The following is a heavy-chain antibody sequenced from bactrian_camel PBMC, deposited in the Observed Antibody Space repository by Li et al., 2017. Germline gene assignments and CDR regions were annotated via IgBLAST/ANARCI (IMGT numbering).Heavy chain of an antibody. D-gene: IGHD4*01. J-gene: IGHJ4*01. CDR2: IHTDGSST. CDR1: RVGGYCYY. V-gene: IGHV3-2*01. Sequence: HVQLVESGGGSVQAGESLRLSCVASRVGGYCYYMVWFRQAPGKGLEWVCSIHTDGSSTYYADSVRGRFTMSRDNAKNTVYLQLNSLKTEDMAMYYCGFMDPYTWYRDYGAGQGTQVTVS.